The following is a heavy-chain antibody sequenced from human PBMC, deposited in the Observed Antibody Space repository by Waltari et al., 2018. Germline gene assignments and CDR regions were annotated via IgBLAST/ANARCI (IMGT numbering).Heavy chain of an antibody. CDR3: ARDRGDFWSGYRVGFDY. D-gene: IGHD3-3*01. Sequence: EVQLVESGGGLVQPGGSLRLSCAASGFTFSSYWMSWVRQAPGKGLEWVANIKQDGSEKYYVDSVKGRFTISRDNAKNSLYLQMNSLRAEDTAVYYCARDRGDFWSGYRVGFDYWGQGTLVTVSS. V-gene: IGHV3-7*01. CDR2: IKQDGSEK. J-gene: IGHJ4*02. CDR1: GFTFSSYW.